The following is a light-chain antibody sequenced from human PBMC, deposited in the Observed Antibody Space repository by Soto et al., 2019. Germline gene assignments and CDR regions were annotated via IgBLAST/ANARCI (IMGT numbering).Light chain of an antibody. CDR2: AAS. V-gene: IGKV1-39*01. CDR3: QQSYNTPPT. Sequence: DIQMTQSPSSLSASVGDRVTITCRASQSISSYLNWYQQKPGKAPKLLIYAASSLQSGVPSRFSGSGSGTDFTLTISSLQPEDYATYYCQQSYNTPPTFGQGTQVEVK. CDR1: QSISSY. J-gene: IGKJ1*01.